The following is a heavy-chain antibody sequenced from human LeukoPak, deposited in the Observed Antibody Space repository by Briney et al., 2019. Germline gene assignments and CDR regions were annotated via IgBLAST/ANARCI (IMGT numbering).Heavy chain of an antibody. D-gene: IGHD3-22*01. J-gene: IGHJ1*01. CDR1: GFTFSSYA. CDR3: ARDYYDSSGYYLKYFQH. CDR2: ISGSGGST. V-gene: IGHV3-23*01. Sequence: PGGSLRLSCAASGFTFSSYAMSWVRQAPGKGLEWVSAISGSGGSTYYADSVKGRFTISRDNSKNTLYLQMNSLRAEDTAVYYCARDYYDSSGYYLKYFQHWGQGTLVTVSS.